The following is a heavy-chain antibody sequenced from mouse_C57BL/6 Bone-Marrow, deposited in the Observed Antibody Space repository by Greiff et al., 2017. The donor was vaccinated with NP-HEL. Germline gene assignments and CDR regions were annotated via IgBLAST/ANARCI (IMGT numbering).Heavy chain of an antibody. CDR1: GFNIKDDY. CDR2: IDPENGDT. J-gene: IGHJ1*03. Sequence: EVQLQQSGAELVRPGASVKLSCTASGFNIKDDYMHWVKQRPEQGLEWIGWIDPENGDTEYASKFQGKATITADTSSNTAYLQLSSLTSEDTAVYYCTSFITTVGLGYFDVWGTGTTVTVSS. CDR3: TSFITTVGLGYFDV. D-gene: IGHD1-1*01. V-gene: IGHV14-4*01.